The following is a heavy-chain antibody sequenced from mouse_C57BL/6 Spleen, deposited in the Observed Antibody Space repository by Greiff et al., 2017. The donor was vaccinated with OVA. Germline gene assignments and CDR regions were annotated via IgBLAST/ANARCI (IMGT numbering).Heavy chain of an antibody. CDR2: IWWGDDK. J-gene: IGHJ4*01. V-gene: IGHV8-8*01. D-gene: IGHD1-1*01. Sequence: QVTLKESGPGILQPSQTLSLSCSFSGFSLSTFGMGVGWIRQPSGMGLEWLAHIWWGDDKYYKPTLKCRLTISKDTSKNQVFLKIANVDTADTATYYCARIAVLLRAMDYWGQGTSVTVSS. CDR1: GFSLSTFGMG. CDR3: ARIAVLLRAMDY.